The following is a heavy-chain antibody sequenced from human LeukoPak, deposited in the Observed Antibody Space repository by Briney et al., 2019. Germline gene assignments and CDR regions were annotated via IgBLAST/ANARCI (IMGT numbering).Heavy chain of an antibody. CDR1: AGSISNYY. V-gene: IGHV4-59*01. D-gene: IGHD6-13*01. J-gene: IGHJ4*02. Sequence: SETLSLTCTVSAGSISNYYWYWIRQPPEKGLEWIGYIYYTGSTNYNPSLKSRVTMSVDTSKNQFSLNLRSVTPEDTAVYYCARNLIPEQLVLNFWGQGTLVTVSS. CDR2: IYYTGST. CDR3: ARNLIPEQLVLNF.